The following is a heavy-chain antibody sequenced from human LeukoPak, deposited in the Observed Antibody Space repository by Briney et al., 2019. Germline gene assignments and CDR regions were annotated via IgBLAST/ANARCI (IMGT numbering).Heavy chain of an antibody. V-gene: IGHV1-69*04. Sequence: SVKVSCKASGGSFSVYAPSWVRQAPGQGLEWMGRIIPIVNIPDYPQKFRDRVTITADKSTGPAYMELSTLRSQDTAVNSFARVKWLGFGMVLWGQG. CDR2: IIPIVNIP. CDR3: ARVKWLGFGMVL. CDR1: GGSFSVYA. D-gene: IGHD3-10*01. J-gene: IGHJ6*01.